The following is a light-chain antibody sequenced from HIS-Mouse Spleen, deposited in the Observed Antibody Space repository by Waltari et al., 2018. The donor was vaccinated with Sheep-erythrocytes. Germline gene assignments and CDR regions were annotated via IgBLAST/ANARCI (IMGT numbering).Light chain of an antibody. CDR3: CSYAGSYTVV. CDR1: SSDVGGYNY. V-gene: IGLV2-11*01. CDR2: DFS. Sequence: QSALTQPRSVSGSPGQSVTISCTGTSSDVGGYNYVPWYQQHPGKAPKLMIYDFSNRPSGVPDRLSGSKSGNTASLTISGLQAEDEADYYCCSYAGSYTVVFGGGTKLTVL. J-gene: IGLJ2*01.